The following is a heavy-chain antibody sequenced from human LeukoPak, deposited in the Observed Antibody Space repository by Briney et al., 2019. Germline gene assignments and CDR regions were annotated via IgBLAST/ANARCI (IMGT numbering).Heavy chain of an antibody. CDR2: ISSSGDTT. CDR3: AKGDRVAAAAMVDY. J-gene: IGHJ4*02. V-gene: IGHV3-23*01. CDR1: GFTFSSYA. D-gene: IGHD6-13*01. Sequence: GGSLRLSCAASGFTFSSYAMSWVRQAPGKVLEWVSAISSSGDTTYYTDSVKGRFTIPRDNSKTTLYGKMNSLRAEDTAIYYCAKGDRVAAAAMVDYWGQGTLVTVSS.